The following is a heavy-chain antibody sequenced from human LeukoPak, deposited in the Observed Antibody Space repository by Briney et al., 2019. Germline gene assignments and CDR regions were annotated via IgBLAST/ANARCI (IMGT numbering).Heavy chain of an antibody. D-gene: IGHD3-10*01. J-gene: IGHJ4*02. V-gene: IGHV3-7*01. Sequence: PGGSLRLSCAASGFTFSSYWMSWVRQAPGKGLEWVANIKQDGSEKYYVDSVKGRFTISRDNAKNSLYLQMNSLRAEDTAVYYCARPTYYYGSESYSFDYWGQGTLVTVSS. CDR1: GFTFSSYW. CDR2: IKQDGSEK. CDR3: ARPTYYYGSESYSFDY.